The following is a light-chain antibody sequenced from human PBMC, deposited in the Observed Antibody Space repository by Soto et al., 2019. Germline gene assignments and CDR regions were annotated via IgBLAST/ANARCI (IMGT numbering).Light chain of an antibody. CDR1: SSDVGAYNF. CDR3: CSYAGSNIHYV. V-gene: IGLV2-14*03. J-gene: IGLJ1*01. Sequence: QSVLTQSASVSGSPGQSIAISCTGTSSDVGAYNFVSWYQHHPGKAPKLLLYDVSDRPSGVSDRFSGSRSGNTASLTISALQAEDEAVYYCCSYAGSNIHYVFGTGTKLTVL. CDR2: DVS.